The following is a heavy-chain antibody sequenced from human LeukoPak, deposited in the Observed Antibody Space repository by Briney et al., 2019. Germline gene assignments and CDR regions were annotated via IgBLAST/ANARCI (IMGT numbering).Heavy chain of an antibody. CDR2: ISGSGGST. V-gene: IGHV3-23*01. CDR1: GFTFSSYA. Sequence: GGSLRLSCAASGFTFSSYAMSWVRQAPGMGLEWVSAISGSGGSTYYADSVKGRFTISRDNSKNTLYLQMNSLRAEDTAVYYCAKGSYYNLDYFDYWGQGTLVTVSS. D-gene: IGHD3-10*01. CDR3: AKGSYYNLDYFDY. J-gene: IGHJ4*02.